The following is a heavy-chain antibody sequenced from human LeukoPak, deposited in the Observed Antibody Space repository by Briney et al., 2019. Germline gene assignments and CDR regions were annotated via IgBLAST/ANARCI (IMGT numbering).Heavy chain of an antibody. CDR2: MNPNSGNT. CDR1: GYTFTSYD. CDR3: ARGFRYYYDSSGYYYLDY. D-gene: IGHD3-22*01. J-gene: IGHJ4*02. Sequence: ASVKVSCKASGYTFTSYDINWVRQATGQGLEWMGWMNPNSGNTGYAQKSQGRVTMTRNTSISTAYMELSSLRSEDTAVYYCARGFRYYYDSSGYYYLDYWGQGTLVTVSS. V-gene: IGHV1-8*01.